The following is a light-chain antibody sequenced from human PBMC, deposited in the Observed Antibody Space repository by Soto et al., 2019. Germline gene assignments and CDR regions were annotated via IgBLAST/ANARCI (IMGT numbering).Light chain of an antibody. CDR3: SSYTSSSTLVV. J-gene: IGLJ2*01. CDR2: DVS. Sequence: QSALTQPASVSGSPGQSITISCTGTSSDVGGYNYVSWYQQHPDKAPKLMIYDVSNWPSGVSNRFSGSKSGNTASLTISGLQAEDEADYYCSSYTSSSTLVVFGGGTKLTVL. V-gene: IGLV2-14*01. CDR1: SSDVGGYNY.